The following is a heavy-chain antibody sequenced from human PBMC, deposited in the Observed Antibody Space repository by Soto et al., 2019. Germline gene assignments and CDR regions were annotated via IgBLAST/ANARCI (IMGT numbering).Heavy chain of an antibody. CDR2: INSDGSST. D-gene: IGHD6-13*01. CDR3: AREKPPLIAAAGRDYYYYGMDV. CDR1: GFTFSSYW. Sequence: GGSLRLSCAASGFTFSSYWMHWVRQAPGKGLVWVSRINSDGSSTSYADSVKGRFTISRDNAKNTLYLQMNSLRAEDTAVYYCAREKPPLIAAAGRDYYYYGMDVWGQGTTVTVS. V-gene: IGHV3-74*01. J-gene: IGHJ6*02.